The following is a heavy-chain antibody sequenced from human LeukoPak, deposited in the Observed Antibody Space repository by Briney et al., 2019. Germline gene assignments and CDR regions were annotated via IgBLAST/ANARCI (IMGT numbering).Heavy chain of an antibody. CDR1: VGSISSGSYY. V-gene: IGHV4-61*02. CDR2: IYTSGST. CDR3: ARAGYSYGYFYY. D-gene: IGHD5-18*01. J-gene: IGHJ4*02. Sequence: SETLSLTCAIAVGSISSGSYYWSWIGQPAGKRLEWIGRIYTSGSTNYNPSLKSRVTISVDTSKNQFSLKLSSVTAADTAVYYCARAGYSYGYFYYWGQGTLVTVPS.